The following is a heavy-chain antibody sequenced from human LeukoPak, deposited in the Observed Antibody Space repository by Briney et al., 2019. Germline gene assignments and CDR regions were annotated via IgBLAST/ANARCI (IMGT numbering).Heavy chain of an antibody. Sequence: GGSLRPSCAASGFTFSNYAMSWVRQAPGKGLEWVSAISGSGGSTYYADSVKGRFTISRDNSKNTLYLQMNSLRAEDTAVYYCAKRILYYFDYWGQGTLVTVSS. J-gene: IGHJ4*02. V-gene: IGHV3-23*01. CDR1: GFTFSNYA. CDR3: AKRILYYFDY. CDR2: ISGSGGST.